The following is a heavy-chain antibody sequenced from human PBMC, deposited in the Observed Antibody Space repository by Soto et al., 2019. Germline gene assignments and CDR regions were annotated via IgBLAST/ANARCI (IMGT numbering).Heavy chain of an antibody. CDR3: ARGPYCSSTSCYASYYYYMDV. Sequence: SETLSLTCAVYGGSFSGYYWSWIRQPPGKGLEWIGEINHSGSTNYNPSLKSRVTISVDTSKNQFSLKLSSVTAADTAVYYCARGPYCSSTSCYASYYYYMDVWGKGTTVTAP. V-gene: IGHV4-34*01. CDR1: GGSFSGYY. D-gene: IGHD2-2*01. CDR2: INHSGST. J-gene: IGHJ6*03.